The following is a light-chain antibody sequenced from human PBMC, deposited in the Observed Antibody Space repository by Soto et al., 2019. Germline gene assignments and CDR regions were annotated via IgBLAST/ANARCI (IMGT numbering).Light chain of an antibody. V-gene: IGLV2-14*01. CDR2: DVS. CDR3: SSYTSSTPYV. J-gene: IGLJ1*01. CDR1: SSDVGGYNY. Sequence: QSALTQPASVSGSPGQSITISCTGTSSDVGGYNYVSWYQQHPGKAPKLMIYDVSNRPSGASNRFSGSKSGNTASLTISGLQADDEADYYCSSYTSSTPYVFGTGTKVTVL.